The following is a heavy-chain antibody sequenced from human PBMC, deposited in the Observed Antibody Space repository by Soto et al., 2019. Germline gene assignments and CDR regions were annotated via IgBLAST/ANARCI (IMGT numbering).Heavy chain of an antibody. V-gene: IGHV3-30*18. CDR3: ANHIQTGH. J-gene: IGHJ4*02. CDR1: GFTFSSYG. Sequence: QVQLVESGGGVVQPGTSLRLSCAASGFTFSSYGMHWVRQAPGKGLAWVAVISHDGSTKYYADSVKGRFTISRDNSKNKLYLQMNSLRVEDTAVYYCANHIQTGHWGQGTLVIVSS. CDR2: ISHDGSTK. D-gene: IGHD5-18*01.